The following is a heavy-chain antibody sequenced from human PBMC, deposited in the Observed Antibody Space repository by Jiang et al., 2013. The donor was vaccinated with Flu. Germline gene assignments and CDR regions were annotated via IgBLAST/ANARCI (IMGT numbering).Heavy chain of an antibody. CDR3: ARLTTVTLYYFES. Sequence: RVTISVDTSKNQFSLKLSSVTAADTAVYYCARLTTVTLYYFESWGQGTLVTVSS. V-gene: IGHV4-39*01. J-gene: IGHJ4*02. D-gene: IGHD4-17*01.